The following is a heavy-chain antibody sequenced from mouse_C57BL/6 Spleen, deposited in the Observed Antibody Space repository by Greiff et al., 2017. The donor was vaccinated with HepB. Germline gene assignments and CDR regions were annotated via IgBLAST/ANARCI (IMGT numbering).Heavy chain of an antibody. CDR2: IDLEYGDT. V-gene: IGHV14-4*01. CDR3: TTVYYGTSYYFDY. Sequence: EVQLKQSGAELVRPGASVKLSCTASGFNIKDDYMHWVKQRPEQGLEWIGWIDLEYGDTEYASKFQGKATITADTSSNKAYLQLSSLTSEDTAVYYLTTVYYGTSYYFDYWGQGSTLTISS. D-gene: IGHD1-1*01. J-gene: IGHJ2*01. CDR1: GFNIKDDY.